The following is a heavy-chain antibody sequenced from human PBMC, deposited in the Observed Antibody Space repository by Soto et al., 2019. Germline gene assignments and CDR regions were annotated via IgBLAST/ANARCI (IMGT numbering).Heavy chain of an antibody. V-gene: IGHV1-18*01. CDR3: VKNGLPLYYDDVVDV. CDR1: GYTFSRYG. J-gene: IGHJ6*02. CDR2: IRGDNGDT. D-gene: IGHD5-12*01. Sequence: QGQLVQSGPEVKKPGASVKVSCKASGYTFSRYGISWVRQAPGQGGELMGWIRGDNGDTTYVQKVQGRVTMTIDSTNYTVYVEVGSLTSDDTPIYYCVKNGLPLYYDDVVDVWGEGTTVTVSS.